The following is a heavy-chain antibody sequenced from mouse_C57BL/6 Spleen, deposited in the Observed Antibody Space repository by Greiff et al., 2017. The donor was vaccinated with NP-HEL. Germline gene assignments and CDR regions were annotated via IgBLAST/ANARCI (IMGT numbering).Heavy chain of an antibody. J-gene: IGHJ1*03. CDR3: ARHGPFDV. CDR1: GFTFSSYG. V-gene: IGHV5-6*02. D-gene: IGHD1-1*02. CDR2: ISSGGSYT. Sequence: DVKLVESGGDLVKPGGSLKLSCAASGFTFSSYGMSWVRQTPDKRLEWVATISSGGSYTYYPDSVKGRFTISRDNAKNTLYLQMSSLKSEDTAMYYCARHGPFDVWGTGTTVTVSS.